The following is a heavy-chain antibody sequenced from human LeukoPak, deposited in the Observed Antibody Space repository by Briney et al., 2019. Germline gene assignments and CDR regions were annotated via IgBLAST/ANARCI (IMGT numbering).Heavy chain of an antibody. D-gene: IGHD2/OR15-2a*01. J-gene: IGHJ6*02. CDR3: ARDRRRASMGYYYYGMDV. Sequence: SETLSLTCAVYGGSFSGYYWSWIRQPPGKGLEWIGEIYHSGSTNYNPSLKSRVTISVDKSKNQFSLKLSSVTAADTAVYYCARDRRRASMGYYYYGMDVWGQGTTVTVSS. V-gene: IGHV4-34*01. CDR2: IYHSGST. CDR1: GGSFSGYY.